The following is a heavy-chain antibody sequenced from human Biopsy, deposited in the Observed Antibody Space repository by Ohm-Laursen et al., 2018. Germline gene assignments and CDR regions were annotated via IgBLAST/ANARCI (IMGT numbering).Heavy chain of an antibody. D-gene: IGHD3-10*01. CDR1: GFIFSTYV. CDR2: ISCDGSNI. J-gene: IGHJ4*02. CDR3: AGNYGDYYFDF. Sequence: SLRLSCSAAGFIFSTYVMHWVRQAPGKGLEWVALISCDGSNIHYAVSVKGRFTISRDNSKNTLYLQMNSLRAEDTAIYSCAGNYGDYYFDFWGRGTLVTVSS. V-gene: IGHV3-30*03.